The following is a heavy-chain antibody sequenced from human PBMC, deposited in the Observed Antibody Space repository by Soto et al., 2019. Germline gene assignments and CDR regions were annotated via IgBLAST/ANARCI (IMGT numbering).Heavy chain of an antibody. CDR2: INHSGST. D-gene: IGHD5-12*01. CDR1: GGSFSGYY. V-gene: IGHV4-34*01. J-gene: IGHJ6*02. CDR3: ARAGVATVLRRSISQKYYYYGMDV. Sequence: SETLSLTCAVYGGSFSGYYWSWIRQPPGKGLEWIGEINHSGSTNYNPSLKRRDTISEDTSKNQYSLKQSSVTAVDTAVYYCARAGVATVLRRSISQKYYYYGMDVWGQGTTVTVS.